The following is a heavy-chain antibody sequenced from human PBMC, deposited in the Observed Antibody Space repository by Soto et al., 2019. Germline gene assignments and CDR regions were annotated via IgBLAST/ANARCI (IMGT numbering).Heavy chain of an antibody. CDR3: ARNPLSSPWYFSP. D-gene: IGHD6-13*01. Sequence: GGSLRLSCAASGFIVSSNYMSWVRQAPGKGLEWVSLIYSGGNTFYADSVKGRFTISRDNSKNTLYLQMNSLRAEDTAIYYCARNPLSSPWYFSPWGQGTLVTVSS. CDR2: IYSGGNT. CDR1: GFIVSSNY. V-gene: IGHV3-66*01. J-gene: IGHJ5*02.